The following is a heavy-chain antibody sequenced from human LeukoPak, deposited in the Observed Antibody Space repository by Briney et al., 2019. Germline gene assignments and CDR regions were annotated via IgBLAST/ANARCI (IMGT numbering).Heavy chain of an antibody. CDR2: LYSSGST. CDR1: GDSISSNSYY. V-gene: IGHV4-39*07. J-gene: IGHJ4*02. D-gene: IGHD3-22*01. Sequence: SQTLSLTCAVSGDSISSNSYYWGWIRQAPGKGLEWLGTLYSSGSTDYNPSLKNRVTISLDTSKKQISLRLRSAAAADTAVYYCARIRQMTMIVTDEQYFDHWGQGTRVAVSS. CDR3: ARIRQMTMIVTDEQYFDH.